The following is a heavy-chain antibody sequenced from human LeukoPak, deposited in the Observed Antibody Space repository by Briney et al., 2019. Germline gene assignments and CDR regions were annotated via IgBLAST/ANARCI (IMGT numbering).Heavy chain of an antibody. D-gene: IGHD1-1*01. Sequence: GASVKVSCKASGYTFTGYYMHWVRQAPGQGLEWMGWINPNSGCTNYAQKFHGRVTMPGDTSISTAYMELCRLRSDDTAVYYCARDLGAELDVNWFDPWGQGTLVTVSS. CDR3: ARDLGAELDVNWFDP. CDR1: GYTFTGYY. V-gene: IGHV1-2*02. J-gene: IGHJ5*02. CDR2: INPNSGCT.